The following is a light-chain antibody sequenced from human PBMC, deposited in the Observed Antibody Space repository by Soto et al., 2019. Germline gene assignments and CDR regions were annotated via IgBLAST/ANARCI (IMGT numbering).Light chain of an antibody. CDR3: QQYNYWPPIT. J-gene: IGKJ5*01. Sequence: EIVLTQSPCILYLSPGERVPLSCRASQSVNSKVAWYQQKPGQAPRLLIYGASTRATGIPARFSGSGSGTEFTLTISSLQSEDFAVYYCQQYNYWPPITFGQGTRLE. V-gene: IGKV3-15*01. CDR2: GAS. CDR1: QSVNSK.